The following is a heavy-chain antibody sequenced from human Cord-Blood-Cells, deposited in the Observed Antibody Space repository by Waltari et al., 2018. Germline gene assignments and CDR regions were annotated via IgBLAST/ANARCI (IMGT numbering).Heavy chain of an antibody. D-gene: IGHD5-12*01. V-gene: IGHV4-34*01. Sequence: QLQLQQWGAGRFKPSETLSLTCAFYGESFRGYSLSLIRQPPGKGLEWIGEINHSGSTNYNPSLKSRVTISVDTSKNQFALKLSSVTAADTAVYYCARGGASDSGYDWLRFAPWGQGTLVTVSS. J-gene: IGHJ5*02. CDR2: INHSGST. CDR1: GESFRGYS. CDR3: ARGGASDSGYDWLRFAP.